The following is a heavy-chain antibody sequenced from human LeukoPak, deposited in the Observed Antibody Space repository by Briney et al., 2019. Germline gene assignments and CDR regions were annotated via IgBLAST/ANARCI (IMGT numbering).Heavy chain of an antibody. J-gene: IGHJ4*02. V-gene: IGHV6-1*01. CDR3: ARLVYGDYAD. D-gene: IGHD4-17*01. CDR2: TYYRSKWHN. CDR1: GDSVSSTSAA. Sequence: ASQTLSLTCAISGDSVSSTSAAWNWIRQSPSRGLEWLGRTYYRSKWHNDYAISVKSRISINPDTTKNQFSLQLKSVTPEDTAVYYCARLVYGDYADWGQGALVTVSS.